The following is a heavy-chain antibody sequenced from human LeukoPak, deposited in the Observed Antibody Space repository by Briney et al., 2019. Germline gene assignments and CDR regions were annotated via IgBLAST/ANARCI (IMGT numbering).Heavy chain of an antibody. J-gene: IGHJ4*02. CDR1: GASISSSDRY. D-gene: IGHD5-18*01. V-gene: IGHV4-39*07. CDR2: VFTTGTT. Sequence: SETLSLTCTVSGASISSSDRYWGWIRQPPGKGLEWIGYVFTTGTTYYNPSLNSRVTISLDMSKNQFSLKLRSVTAADTAVYFCVRGVTRGYIYADWGQGTLVTVSS. CDR3: VRGVTRGYIYAD.